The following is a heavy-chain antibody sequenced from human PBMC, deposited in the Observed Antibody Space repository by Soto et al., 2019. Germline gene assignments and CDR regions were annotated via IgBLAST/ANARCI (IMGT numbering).Heavy chain of an antibody. CDR2: IGAYNGNT. CDR3: ARQNDRRIYYYYAMDV. Sequence: QVQLVQSGAEVKKPGASVKVSCKGSAYTFSWVRQAPGQGLEWMGWIGAYNGNTRYAQKFQGRVTMTTDTPTGTAYMELRSLRSDDTAVYYCARQNDRRIYYYYAMDVWGQGTTVTVSS. CDR1: AYT. J-gene: IGHJ6*02. D-gene: IGHD3-22*01. V-gene: IGHV1-18*01.